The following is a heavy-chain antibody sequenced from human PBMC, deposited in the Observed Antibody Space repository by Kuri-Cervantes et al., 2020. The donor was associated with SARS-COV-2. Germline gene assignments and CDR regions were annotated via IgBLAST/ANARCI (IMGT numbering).Heavy chain of an antibody. Sequence: GSLRLSCTVSGGSISSHYWSWIRQPPGKGLEWIGYIYYSGSTNYNPSLKSRVTISVDTSKNQFSLKLSSVTAADTAVYYCARDASRGAVAGFDYWGQGTLVTVSS. D-gene: IGHD6-19*01. CDR2: IYYSGST. J-gene: IGHJ4*02. V-gene: IGHV4-59*11. CDR1: GGSISSHY. CDR3: ARDASRGAVAGFDY.